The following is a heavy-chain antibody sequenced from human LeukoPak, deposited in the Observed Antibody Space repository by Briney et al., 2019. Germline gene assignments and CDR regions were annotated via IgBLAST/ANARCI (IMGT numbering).Heavy chain of an antibody. Sequence: ASVKVSCKASGYTFTGYYMHWVRQAPGQGLEWMGWINPNSGGTNYAQKFQGRVTMTRDTSISTAYMELSRPRSDDTAVYYCARNHCSSTSCYNYYYMDVWGKGTTVTVSS. CDR2: INPNSGGT. CDR3: ARNHCSSTSCYNYYYMDV. D-gene: IGHD2-2*02. CDR1: GYTFTGYY. J-gene: IGHJ6*03. V-gene: IGHV1-2*02.